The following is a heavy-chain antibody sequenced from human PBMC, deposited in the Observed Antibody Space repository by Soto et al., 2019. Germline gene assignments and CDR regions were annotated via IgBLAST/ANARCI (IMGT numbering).Heavy chain of an antibody. CDR1: GGTFSSYT. Sequence: QVQLVQSGAEVKKPGSSVKVSCKASGGTFSSYTISWVRQAPGQGLEWMGRIIPILGIANYAQKFQGRVTITADKPTSTAYMELSSLRSEDTAVYYCASHAYYYDSSGYYGFQHWGQGTLVTVSS. CDR3: ASHAYYYDSSGYYGFQH. D-gene: IGHD3-22*01. J-gene: IGHJ1*01. V-gene: IGHV1-69*02. CDR2: IIPILGIA.